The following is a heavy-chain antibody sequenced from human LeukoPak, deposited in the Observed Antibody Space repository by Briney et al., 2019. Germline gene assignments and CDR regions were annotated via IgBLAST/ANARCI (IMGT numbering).Heavy chain of an antibody. Sequence: PGRSLRLSCAASGFTFSSYGMHWVRQAPGKGLEWVAVIWYDGSNKYYADSVKGRFTISRDNSKNTLYLQMNSLRAEDTAVYYCARDRYYYDSSGSPPDYWGQGTLVTVSS. CDR3: ARDRYYYDSSGSPPDY. V-gene: IGHV3-33*01. J-gene: IGHJ4*02. CDR1: GFTFSSYG. D-gene: IGHD3-22*01. CDR2: IWYDGSNK.